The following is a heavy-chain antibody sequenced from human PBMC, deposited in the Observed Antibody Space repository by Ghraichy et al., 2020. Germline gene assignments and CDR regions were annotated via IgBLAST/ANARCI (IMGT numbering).Heavy chain of an antibody. Sequence: VKVSCKTSGYTFTNYGIYWVRQAPGQGLEYMGWISAYTNKTNYVEKFQGRVTMTTEPSTSTAYMEVRNLRSDDTAVFYCARGKHAGDFDFWGQGTLVTVSS. CDR1: GYTFTNYG. J-gene: IGHJ4*02. CDR3: ARGKHAGDFDF. CDR2: ISAYTNKT. V-gene: IGHV1-18*01. D-gene: IGHD7-27*01.